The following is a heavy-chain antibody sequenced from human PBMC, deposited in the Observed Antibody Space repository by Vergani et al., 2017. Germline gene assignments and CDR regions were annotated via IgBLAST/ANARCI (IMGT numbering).Heavy chain of an antibody. CDR1: GFTFSSYA. CDR3: ARDYEWGVTTVPPGGY. V-gene: IGHV3-30-3*01. Sequence: QVQLVESGGGVVQPGRSLRLSCAAPGFTFSSYAMHWVRQAPGKGLEWVAVISYDGSNKYYADSVKGRFTISRDNSKNTLYLQMNSLRAEDTAVYYCARDYEWGVTTVPPGGYWGQGTLVTVSS. D-gene: IGHD4-17*01. CDR2: ISYDGSNK. J-gene: IGHJ4*02.